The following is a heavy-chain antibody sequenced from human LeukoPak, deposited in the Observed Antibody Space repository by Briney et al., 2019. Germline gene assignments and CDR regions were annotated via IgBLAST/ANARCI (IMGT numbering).Heavy chain of an antibody. CDR1: GYSISSGYY. J-gene: IGHJ5*02. D-gene: IGHD1-1*01. V-gene: IGHV4-38-2*01. Sequence: SETLSLTCAVSGYSISSGYYWRWIRQPPGKGLQWIGSIFQRGYSYYNPSLKSRVTISVDTSRNQFSLKLSSVTAADTAVYYCAGDKETTGNGRSNWFDPWGQGTLVTVSS. CDR3: AGDKETTGNGRSNWFDP. CDR2: IFQRGYS.